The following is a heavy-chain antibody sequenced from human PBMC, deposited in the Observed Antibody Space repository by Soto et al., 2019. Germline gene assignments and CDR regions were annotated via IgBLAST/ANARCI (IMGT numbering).Heavy chain of an antibody. CDR1: GGSISSGGYY. J-gene: IGHJ5*02. Sequence: ASETLSLTCTVSGGSISSGGYYWSWIRQHPGKGLEWIGYIYYSGSTYYNPSLKSRVTISVDTSKNQFSLKLSSVTAADTAVYYCARAGQEEDFWSGYNWFDPWGQGTLVTVSS. V-gene: IGHV4-31*03. CDR2: IYYSGST. D-gene: IGHD3-3*01. CDR3: ARAGQEEDFWSGYNWFDP.